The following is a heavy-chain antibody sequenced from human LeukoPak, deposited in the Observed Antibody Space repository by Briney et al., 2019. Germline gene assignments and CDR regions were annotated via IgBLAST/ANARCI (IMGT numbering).Heavy chain of an antibody. Sequence: PGGSLRLSCAASGLIFSGFTMNWVRQAPGKGLEWVSSISSGSTYTYYADSVKGRFTISRDNAKNSLYLQMNSLRAEDTAVYSCARTSEGSTAATGTPFDSWGQGILVTVSS. D-gene: IGHD6-13*01. CDR2: ISSGSTYT. J-gene: IGHJ4*02. CDR1: GLIFSGFT. V-gene: IGHV3-21*01. CDR3: ARTSEGSTAATGTPFDS.